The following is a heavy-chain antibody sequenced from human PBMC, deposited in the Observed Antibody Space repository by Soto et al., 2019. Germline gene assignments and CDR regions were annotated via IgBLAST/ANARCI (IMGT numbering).Heavy chain of an antibody. CDR3: ARGAAVDNYYYMDV. J-gene: IGHJ6*03. CDR1: GGSFSGYY. Sequence: QVQLQQWGAGLLKPSETLSLTCAVYGGSFSGYYWSWIRQPPGKGLEWIGEINHSGSTNYNPSLKSRVTISVDTSKSQFSLKLSSVTAADTAVYYCARGAAVDNYYYMDVWGEGTTVTVSS. CDR2: INHSGST. D-gene: IGHD6-25*01. V-gene: IGHV4-34*01.